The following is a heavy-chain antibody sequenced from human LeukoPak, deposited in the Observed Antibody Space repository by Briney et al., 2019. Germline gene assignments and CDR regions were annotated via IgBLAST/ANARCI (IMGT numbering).Heavy chain of an antibody. CDR3: AKGLRYQLLPSWFDP. Sequence: PGGSLRLSCAASGFTFSSHAMGWARQAPGKGLQWVSAVSPGGDKTYYADSVKGRFTVSRDNSKNTLYLQMNSLRAEDTAVYYCAKGLRYQLLPSWFDPWGQGTLVTVSS. V-gene: IGHV3-23*01. D-gene: IGHD2-2*01. J-gene: IGHJ5*02. CDR1: GFTFSSHA. CDR2: VSPGGDKT.